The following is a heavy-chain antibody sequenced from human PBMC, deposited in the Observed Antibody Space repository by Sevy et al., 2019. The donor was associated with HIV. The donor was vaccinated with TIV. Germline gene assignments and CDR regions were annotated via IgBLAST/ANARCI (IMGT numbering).Heavy chain of an antibody. J-gene: IGHJ4*02. CDR2: IKSKTDGGTT. CDR3: TTEGLYCSGGSCYSEGFDY. CDR1: GFTFSNAW. D-gene: IGHD2-15*01. Sequence: GESLKISCAASGFTFSNAWMSWVRQAPGKGLEWVGRIKSKTDGGTTDYAAPVKGRFTISRDDSKNTLSLQMNSLKTEDTAVYYCTTEGLYCSGGSCYSEGFDYWGQGTLVTVSS. V-gene: IGHV3-15*01.